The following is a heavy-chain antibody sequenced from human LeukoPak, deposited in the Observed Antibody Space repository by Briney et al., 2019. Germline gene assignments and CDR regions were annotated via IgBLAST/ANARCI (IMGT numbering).Heavy chain of an antibody. CDR1: GGSISSYY. Sequence: SETLSLTCTVSGGSISSYYWSWIRQPPGKGLEWIGYIYYSGSTNYNPSLKSRVTISVDTSKNQFSLKLSSVTAADTAVYYCASFRYYYDSSGYYNRGAFDIWGQGTMVTVSS. CDR2: IYYSGST. D-gene: IGHD3-22*01. V-gene: IGHV4-59*01. CDR3: ASFRYYYDSSGYYNRGAFDI. J-gene: IGHJ3*02.